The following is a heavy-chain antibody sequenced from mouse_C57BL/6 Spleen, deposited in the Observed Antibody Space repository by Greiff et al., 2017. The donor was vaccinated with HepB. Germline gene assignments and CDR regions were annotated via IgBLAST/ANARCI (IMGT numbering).Heavy chain of an antibody. CDR2: IDPETGGT. Sequence: VQLQQSGAELVRPGASVTLSCKASGYTFTDYEMHWVKQTPVHGLEWIGAIDPETGGTAYNQKFKGKAILTADKSSSTAYMELRSLTSEDSAVYYCTRDYSNTGWFAYWGQGTLVTVSA. D-gene: IGHD2-5*01. CDR1: GYTFTDYE. V-gene: IGHV1-15*01. CDR3: TRDYSNTGWFAY. J-gene: IGHJ3*01.